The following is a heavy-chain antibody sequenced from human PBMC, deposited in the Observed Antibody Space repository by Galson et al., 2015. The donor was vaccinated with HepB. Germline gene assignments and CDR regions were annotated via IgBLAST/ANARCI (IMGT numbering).Heavy chain of an antibody. V-gene: IGHV4-30-4*01. J-gene: IGHJ4*02. CDR1: GGSISSGDYY. CDR3: ARGGGYNYDLYYFDY. D-gene: IGHD5-18*01. Sequence: TLSLTCTVSGGSISSGDYYWSWIRQPPGEGLEWIGYISHSGSTYYNPSLKSRGIISVDRSKNQFSLKLSSVTAADTAVYYCARGGGYNYDLYYFDYWGQGTLVTVSS. CDR2: ISHSGST.